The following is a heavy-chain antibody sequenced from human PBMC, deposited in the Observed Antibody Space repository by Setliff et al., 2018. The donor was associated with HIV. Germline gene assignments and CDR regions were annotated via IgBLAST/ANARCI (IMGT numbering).Heavy chain of an antibody. V-gene: IGHV4-31*03. Sequence: SETLSLTCTFSGVTSGDYYWTWIRQHPVTGLEWIGYIYYSGSTYYNPSLKSRVTISVDTSKNQFSLKLSSVTAADTAVYYCARVLVEKGDYKFRSHYYYMDVWGKGTTVTVSS. CDR2: IYYSGST. D-gene: IGHD4-17*01. CDR1: GVTSGDYY. CDR3: ARVLVEKGDYKFRSHYYYMDV. J-gene: IGHJ6*03.